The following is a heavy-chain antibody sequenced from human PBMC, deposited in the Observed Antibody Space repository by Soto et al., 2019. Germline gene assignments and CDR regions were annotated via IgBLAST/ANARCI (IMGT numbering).Heavy chain of an antibody. D-gene: IGHD2-21*02. Sequence: QVQLVESGGGVVQPGRSLRLSCAASGFTFSAHGIHWVRQAPGKGLEWVATISFDSRDKLYVDSMNGRLTISRENSRNTVYLQMDSLRAEDTAVYHCARVCGGDCGNAFDVWGQGTVVAVSP. CDR1: GFTFSAHG. J-gene: IGHJ3*01. CDR2: ISFDSRDK. CDR3: ARVCGGDCGNAFDV. V-gene: IGHV3-33*05.